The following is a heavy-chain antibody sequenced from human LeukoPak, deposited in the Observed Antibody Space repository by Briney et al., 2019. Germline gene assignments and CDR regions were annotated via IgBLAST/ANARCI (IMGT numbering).Heavy chain of an antibody. Sequence: GGSLRLSCAASGFTFSSYWMHWVRQAPGKGLVWVSRINTDGSSTSYADSVKGRFTISRDNAKNTLYLQMKSLRAEDTAVYYCARDLITFGGVTASPDYWGQGTLVTVSS. CDR1: GFTFSSYW. D-gene: IGHD3-16*01. CDR3: ARDLITFGGVTASPDY. CDR2: INTDGSST. J-gene: IGHJ4*02. V-gene: IGHV3-74*01.